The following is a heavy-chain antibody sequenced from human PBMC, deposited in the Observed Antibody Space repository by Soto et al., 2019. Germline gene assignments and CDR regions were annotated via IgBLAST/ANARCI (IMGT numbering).Heavy chain of an antibody. V-gene: IGHV4-34*01. CDR3: ARAGQGRSSAYYYYYYGMDV. CDR2: INHSGST. J-gene: IGHJ6*02. D-gene: IGHD6-6*01. Sequence: PSETLSLTCAVYGGSFSGYYWSWIRQPPGKGLEWIGEINHSGSTNYNPSLKSRVTISVDTSKNQFSLKLSSVTAADTAVYYCARAGQGRSSAYYYYYYGMDVWGQGTTVTVSS. CDR1: GGSFSGYY.